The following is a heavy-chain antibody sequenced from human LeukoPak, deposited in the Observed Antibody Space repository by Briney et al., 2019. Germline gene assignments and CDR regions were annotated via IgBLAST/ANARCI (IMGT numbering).Heavy chain of an antibody. J-gene: IGHJ6*03. V-gene: IGHV3-53*01. CDR2: IYSGGST. CDR3: ARARGDYSSSWYYYYYYMDV. D-gene: IGHD6-13*01. CDR1: GFTVSSNY. Sequence: GGSLRLSCAASGFTVSSNYMSWVRQAPGKGLEWVSVIYSGGSTYYADSVKGRFTISRDNSKNTLYLQMNSLRAEDTAVYYCARARGDYSSSWYYYYYYMDVWGKGTTVTVSS.